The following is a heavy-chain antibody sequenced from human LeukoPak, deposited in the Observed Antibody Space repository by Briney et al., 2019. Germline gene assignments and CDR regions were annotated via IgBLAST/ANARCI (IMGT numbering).Heavy chain of an antibody. D-gene: IGHD3/OR15-3a*01. CDR1: GYTFTGYG. Sequence: ASVKVSCKASGYTFTGYGINWVRQATGQGLEWMGWMSPYGGNTRYAQKFQARITMTRNTSASTAYMELSSLTSEDTAVYYCARGGSFGLKANLDSWGQGTLVTVSS. V-gene: IGHV1-8*02. J-gene: IGHJ4*02. CDR2: MSPYGGNT. CDR3: ARGGSFGLKANLDS.